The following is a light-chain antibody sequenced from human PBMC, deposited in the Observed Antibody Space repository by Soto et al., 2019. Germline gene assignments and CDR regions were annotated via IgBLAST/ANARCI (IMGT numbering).Light chain of an antibody. CDR2: GAS. J-gene: IGKJ2*01. Sequence: EIVLTQSPGTLSLPPGERATLSCRASQSVSSSYLAWYQQKPGQAPRLLIYGASSRATGIPDRFSGSGSGTDFTLTISRLEPEDFAVYYCQQYGSSPGYTFGQGTKLVIK. V-gene: IGKV3-20*01. CDR1: QSVSSSY. CDR3: QQYGSSPGYT.